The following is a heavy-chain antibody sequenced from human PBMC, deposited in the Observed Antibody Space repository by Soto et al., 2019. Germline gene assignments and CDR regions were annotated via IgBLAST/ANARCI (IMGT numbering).Heavy chain of an antibody. V-gene: IGHV1-69*13. D-gene: IGHD3-9*01. CDR3: ARVPYDILTGYYNWIFDY. CDR1: GGTFSSYA. CDR2: IIPIFGTA. J-gene: IGHJ4*02. Sequence: SVKVSCKASGGTFSSYAISWVRQAPGQGLEWMGGIIPIFGTANYAQKFQGRVTITADESTSTAYMELSSLRSEDTAVYYCARVPYDILTGYYNWIFDYWGQGALVTVSS.